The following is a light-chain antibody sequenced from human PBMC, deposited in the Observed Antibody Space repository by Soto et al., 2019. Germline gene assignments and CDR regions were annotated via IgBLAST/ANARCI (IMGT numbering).Light chain of an antibody. CDR3: QSYDSSLSGSGV. Sequence: QSVLTQPPSVSGAPGQRVTISCTGSSSNIGAGYDVHWYQQLPGTAPKLLIYGNSNRPSGVPDRFSRSKSGTSASLAITGRQAEDEADYYGQSYDSSLSGSGVFGGGTMLSVL. J-gene: IGLJ3*02. CDR2: GNS. V-gene: IGLV1-40*01. CDR1: SSNIGAGYD.